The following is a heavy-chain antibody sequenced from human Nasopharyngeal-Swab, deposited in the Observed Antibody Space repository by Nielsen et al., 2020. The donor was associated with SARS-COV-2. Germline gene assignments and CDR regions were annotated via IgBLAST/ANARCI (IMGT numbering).Heavy chain of an antibody. V-gene: IGHV4-39*01. CDR3: ARHEGAGSGSFFDY. J-gene: IGHJ4*02. Sequence: IRQSPGKGREGFGSIYYSGSTYYNPSLKRGVTISVDTSKNQFSLKLSSVTAADTAVYYCARHEGAGSGSFFDYWGQGTLVTVSS. D-gene: IGHD3-10*01. CDR2: IYYSGST.